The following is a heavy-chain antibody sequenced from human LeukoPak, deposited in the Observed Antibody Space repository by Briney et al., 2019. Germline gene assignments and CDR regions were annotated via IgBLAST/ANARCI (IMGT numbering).Heavy chain of an antibody. CDR2: ISGSGANT. D-gene: IGHD2-15*01. J-gene: IGHJ4*02. CDR1: GFTFSSYG. Sequence: GGSLRLSCAASGFTFSSYGMSWVRQAPGKGLEWVSAISGSGANTYYADSVKGRFTISRDNAKNSLYLQMNSLRAEDTAVYYCARDLYCSGGSCLDYWGQGTLVTVSS. V-gene: IGHV3-23*01. CDR3: ARDLYCSGGSCLDY.